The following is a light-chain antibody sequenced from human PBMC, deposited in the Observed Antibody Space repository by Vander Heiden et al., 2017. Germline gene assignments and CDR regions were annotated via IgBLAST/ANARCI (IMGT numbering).Light chain of an antibody. CDR1: ESISSY. J-gene: IGKJ3*01. CDR3: QQTYNIPFT. V-gene: IGKV1-39*01. Sequence: DIQMTQSPSSLSASIGDRVTITCRASESISSYLNWYQQKPGKAPKLLIYAASRLQSGVPSRFSGSGSGTDFTLTISSLQPEDFATYYCQQTYNIPFTFGPGTKVDIK. CDR2: AAS.